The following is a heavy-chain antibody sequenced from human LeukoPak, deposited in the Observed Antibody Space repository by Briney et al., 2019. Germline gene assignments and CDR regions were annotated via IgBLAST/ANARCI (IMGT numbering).Heavy chain of an antibody. CDR1: GFTFSSYT. D-gene: IGHD2-15*01. J-gene: IGHJ5*02. CDR2: ISSGSSYI. Sequence: GGSLRLSCAASGFTFSSYTMNWVRPAPGKGLEWVSSISSGSSYIYYADSVKGRFTISRDNAKNSLYLQMSSLRAEDTAVYYCAREVVDPWGQGTLVTVSS. V-gene: IGHV3-21*01. CDR3: AREVVDP.